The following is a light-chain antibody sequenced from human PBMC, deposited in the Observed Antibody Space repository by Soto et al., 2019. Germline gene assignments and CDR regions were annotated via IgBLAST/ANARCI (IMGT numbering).Light chain of an antibody. CDR3: SAYTSSRSYV. V-gene: IGLV2-14*01. J-gene: IGLJ1*01. CDR2: DVS. CDR1: SVHVGGYNY. Sequence: QSALTQPASVSGSPGQSITISCNGTSVHVGGYNYVSWYRQHPGKALKLMIYDVSNRPSGVSNRFSGSKSGNTASLAISGLQAEYEADYYGSAYTSSRSYVFGNGTKVTVL.